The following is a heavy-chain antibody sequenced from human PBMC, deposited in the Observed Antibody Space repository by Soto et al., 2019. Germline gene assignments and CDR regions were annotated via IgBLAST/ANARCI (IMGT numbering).Heavy chain of an antibody. CDR1: GGTFSSYA. CDR2: IIPIFGTA. J-gene: IGHJ3*02. V-gene: IGHV1-69*06. CDR3: AGNRNYYDGSGYSGGGFDI. Sequence: GASVKVSCKASGGTFSSYAISWVRQAPGQGLEWMGGIIPIFGTANYAQKFQGRVTITADKSTSTAYMALSSLGSEDTAVYYCAGNRNYYDGSGYSGGGFDIWGQGTMVTVSS. D-gene: IGHD3-22*01.